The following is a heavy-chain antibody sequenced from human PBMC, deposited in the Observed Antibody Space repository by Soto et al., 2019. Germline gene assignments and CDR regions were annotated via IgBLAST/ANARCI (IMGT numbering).Heavy chain of an antibody. CDR1: GFTFSSYS. CDR2: ISGTGCDT. J-gene: IGHJ4*02. Sequence: EEQLLESGGGLVQPGGSRKISCAVAGFTFSSYSMSWVRQAPGKGLGWVSGISGTGCDTNYAESVKGRFTISRDNPTNTLYLEMKSLRAEDTAVYYCAKDVHYDIVTGSDYLDHWGQGTLVTVSS. V-gene: IGHV3-23*01. CDR3: AKDVHYDIVTGSDYLDH. D-gene: IGHD3-9*01.